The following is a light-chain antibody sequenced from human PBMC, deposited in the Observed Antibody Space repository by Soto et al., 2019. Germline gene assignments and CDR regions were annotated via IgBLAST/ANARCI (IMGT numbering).Light chain of an antibody. V-gene: IGKV4-1*01. CDR2: WAS. CDR3: QQYFTPPLT. Sequence: DIVMTQSPDSLAVSLGERATINCKSSQSILSSSNNKNYLAWYQQKPGQPPNVLIYWASTRESGVPDRFSGGGSGTEFTFPVSSLQAEDVAVYFCQQYFTPPLTFGGGTKVEIK. CDR1: QSILSSSNNKNY. J-gene: IGKJ4*01.